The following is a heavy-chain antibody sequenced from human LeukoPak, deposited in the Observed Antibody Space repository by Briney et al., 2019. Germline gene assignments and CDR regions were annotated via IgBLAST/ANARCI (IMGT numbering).Heavy chain of an antibody. V-gene: IGHV3-33*01. J-gene: IGHJ4*02. D-gene: IGHD3-3*01. CDR1: GFTFSSYG. CDR2: IWYDGSNK. Sequence: GGSLRLSCAASGFTFSSYGMHWVRQAPGKGLEWVAVIWYDGSNKYYADSVKGRFTISRDNAKNSLYLQMNSLRAEDTAVYYCARDYDFWSGYYQSGFDYWGQGTLVTVSS. CDR3: ARDYDFWSGYYQSGFDY.